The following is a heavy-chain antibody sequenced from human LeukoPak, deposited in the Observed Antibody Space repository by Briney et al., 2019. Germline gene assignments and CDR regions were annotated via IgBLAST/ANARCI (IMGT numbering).Heavy chain of an antibody. CDR3: AREGSETLLWFGESGLDY. CDR2: INSDGSST. Sequence: GGSLRLSCAASGFTFSSYGMHWVRQAPGKGLVWVSRINSDGSSTSYADSVKGRFTISRDNAKNTLYLQMNSLRAEDTAVYYCAREGSETLLWFGESGLDYWGQGTLVTVSS. V-gene: IGHV3-74*01. CDR1: GFTFSSYG. D-gene: IGHD3-10*01. J-gene: IGHJ4*02.